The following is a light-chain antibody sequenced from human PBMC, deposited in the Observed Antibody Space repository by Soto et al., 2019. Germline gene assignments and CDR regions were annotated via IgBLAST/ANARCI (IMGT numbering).Light chain of an antibody. V-gene: IGKV1-27*01. Sequence: DIQMTQSPSSLSASVGDRVTITCRASQGISNYLAWYQKRPGEVPKLLIYAASTLQSGLPSGFSGSGSGTEFTLTISRLQPDDVAKYDCQNYSSVITFGRGTRLEIK. CDR1: QGISNY. CDR3: QNYSSVIT. CDR2: AAS. J-gene: IGKJ5*01.